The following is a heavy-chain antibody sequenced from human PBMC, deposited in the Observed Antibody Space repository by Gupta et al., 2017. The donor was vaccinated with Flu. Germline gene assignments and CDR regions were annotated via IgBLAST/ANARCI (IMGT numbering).Heavy chain of an antibody. CDR3: AKGFASDVFFYYFDH. V-gene: IGHV3-9*01. D-gene: IGHD3-16*01. CDR2: ISWNSVNI. Sequence: QAPGKGLEWVSGISWNSVNIGYADSVKGRFTISRDNAKNSLFLEMNSLRAEDTALYYCAKGFASDVFFYYFDHWGRGTLVTVSS. J-gene: IGHJ4*02.